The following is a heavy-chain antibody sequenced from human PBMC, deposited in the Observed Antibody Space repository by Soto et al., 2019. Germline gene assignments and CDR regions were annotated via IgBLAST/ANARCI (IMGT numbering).Heavy chain of an antibody. CDR3: ARDEGAQFDWYFDL. Sequence: QVQLQESGPGLVKPSQTLSLTCSVSGDSISSGGYYWNWIRQLPGKGLEWIGYTSYSGRTYYNPSLNSRATISVDTSKNQCSLKLTSVTAADTAVYYCARDEGAQFDWYFDLWGRGTLVTVSS. J-gene: IGHJ2*01. CDR1: GDSISSGGYY. V-gene: IGHV4-31*03. CDR2: TSYSGRT.